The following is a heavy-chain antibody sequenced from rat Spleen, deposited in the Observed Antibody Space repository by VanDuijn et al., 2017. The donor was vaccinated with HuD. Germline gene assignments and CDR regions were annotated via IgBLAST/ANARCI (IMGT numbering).Heavy chain of an antibody. D-gene: IGHD4-3*01. CDR3: ARHNSGYGVMDA. J-gene: IGHJ4*01. Sequence: EVQLVESGGNLVQPGRSLKLSCAASGFSFSDYYMAWVRQAPTKGLDWVASITYDGGSTYYRDSVKGRFTISRDNAKSTLYLQMDSLRSEDTATYYCARHNSGYGVMDAWGQGTSVTVSS. CDR2: ITYDGGST. V-gene: IGHV5-20*01. CDR1: GFSFSDYY.